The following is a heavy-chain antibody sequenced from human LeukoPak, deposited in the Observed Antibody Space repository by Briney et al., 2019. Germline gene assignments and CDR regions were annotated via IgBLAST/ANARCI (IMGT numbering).Heavy chain of an antibody. D-gene: IGHD2-21*02. Sequence: ASVKVSCKASGYTFTSYGISWVRQAPGQRLEWMGWINAYNGDTEYSQKFQGRVTIARDTSASIAYMELSTLRSEDTAVYYCARGSTSDWPLEYWGRGILVTVSS. V-gene: IGHV1-18*01. CDR2: INAYNGDT. CDR1: GYTFTSYG. J-gene: IGHJ4*02. CDR3: ARGSTSDWPLEY.